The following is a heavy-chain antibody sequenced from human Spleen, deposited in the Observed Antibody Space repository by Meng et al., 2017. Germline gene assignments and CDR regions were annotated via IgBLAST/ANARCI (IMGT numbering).Heavy chain of an antibody. CDR1: GGSISSGNW. CDR3: ARVEQWEENYFDY. Sequence: QVQLQVSGPGLVKPLGTLSLTCAVSGGSISSGNWWSWVRQPPGKGLEWIGEIYHSGSVNYNPSLKSRVTMSVDKSKNQFSLKLSSVTAADTAVYFCARVEQWEENYFDYWGQGTLVTVSS. D-gene: IGHD1-26*01. V-gene: IGHV4-4*02. J-gene: IGHJ4*02. CDR2: IYHSGSV.